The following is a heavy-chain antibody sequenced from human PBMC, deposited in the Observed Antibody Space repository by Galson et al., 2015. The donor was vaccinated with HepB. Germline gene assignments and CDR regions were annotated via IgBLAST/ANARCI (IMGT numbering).Heavy chain of an antibody. Sequence: SLRLSCAASGFNFSLYSMNWVRQAPGKGLEWVSSISSSGSYIYYGDSVKGRCTVFGDSAKTSVYLQTNSLRGDDTAVYYCARALPAGIRGGRVFDHWGQGTLVTVSS. D-gene: IGHD3-10*01. J-gene: IGHJ4*02. CDR3: ARALPAGIRGGRVFDH. CDR2: ISSSGSYI. CDR1: GFNFSLYS. V-gene: IGHV3-21*01.